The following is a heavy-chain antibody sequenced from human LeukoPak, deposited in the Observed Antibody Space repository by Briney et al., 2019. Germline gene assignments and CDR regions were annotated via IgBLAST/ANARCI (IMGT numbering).Heavy chain of an antibody. CDR2: IYYSGST. V-gene: IGHV4-59*01. CDR1: GGSISSYY. Sequence: SETLSLTCTVSGGSISSYYWSWIRQPPGKGLGWIGYIYYSGSTNYNPSLKSRVTISVDTSKNQFSLKLSSVTAADTAVYYCARDRSTFWFDPWGQGTLVTVSS. CDR3: ARDRSTFWFDP. D-gene: IGHD3-16*01. J-gene: IGHJ5*02.